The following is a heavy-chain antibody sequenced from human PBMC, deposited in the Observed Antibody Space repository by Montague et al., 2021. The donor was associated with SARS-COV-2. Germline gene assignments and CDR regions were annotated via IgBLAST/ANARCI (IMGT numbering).Heavy chain of an antibody. D-gene: IGHD3-22*01. CDR3: ARATRSIVVLNWFDP. J-gene: IGHJ5*02. V-gene: IGHV4-31*03. CDR2: IYYSGST. CDR1: GGSISSGGYY. Sequence: TLSLTCTVSGGSISSGGYYWSWIRQHPGKGLEWIGYIYYSGSTYYNPSLKSRVTISVDTSKNQFSLKLSSVTVADTAVYYCARATRSIVVLNWFDPWGQGTLATVSS.